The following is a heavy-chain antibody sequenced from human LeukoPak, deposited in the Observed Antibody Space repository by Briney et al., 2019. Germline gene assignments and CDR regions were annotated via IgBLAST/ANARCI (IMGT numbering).Heavy chain of an antibody. Sequence: GESLKISCKGSGYGSGYSFTSHWIAWVRQMPGKGLEWMGIIYPRDSNTIYSPSFQGQVTISVDTSVNTAYLQWISLKASDTAMYYCARHPIAAGGAYNWFDPWGQGTLVTVSS. D-gene: IGHD6-13*01. CDR3: ARHPIAAGGAYNWFDP. V-gene: IGHV5-51*01. CDR1: GYSFTSHW. J-gene: IGHJ5*02. CDR2: IYPRDSNT.